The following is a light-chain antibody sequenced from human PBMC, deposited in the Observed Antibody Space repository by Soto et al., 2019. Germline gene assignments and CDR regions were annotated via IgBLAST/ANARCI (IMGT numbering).Light chain of an antibody. CDR3: QHYYSYPLS. J-gene: IGKJ4*01. V-gene: IGKV1-9*01. Sequence: DIQLTQSPSFLSASVGDRVTITCRASQGISSYLAWYQQKPGKAPKLLIYAASTLQSGVPSRFSGSGSGTDFTLTISNLQSEDFATYHCQHYYSYPLSFAGGTKVDIK. CDR1: QGISSY. CDR2: AAS.